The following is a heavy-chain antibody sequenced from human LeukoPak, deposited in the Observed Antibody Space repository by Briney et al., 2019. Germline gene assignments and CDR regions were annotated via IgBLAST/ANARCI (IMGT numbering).Heavy chain of an antibody. CDR2: ISYDGSNK. CDR1: GFTFSSYA. V-gene: IGHV3-30-3*01. Sequence: GGSLRLSCAASGFTFSSYAMHWVRQAPGKGLEWVAVISYDGSNKYYADPVKGRFTISRDNSKNTLYLQMNSLRAEDTAVYYCASVGGQWLVRGAFDIWGQGTMVTVSS. J-gene: IGHJ3*02. CDR3: ASVGGQWLVRGAFDI. D-gene: IGHD6-19*01.